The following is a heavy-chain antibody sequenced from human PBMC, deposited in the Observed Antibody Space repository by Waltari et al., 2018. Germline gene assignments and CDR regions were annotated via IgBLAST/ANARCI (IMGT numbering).Heavy chain of an antibody. J-gene: IGHJ5*02. CDR1: GYTFTSQD. D-gene: IGHD3-10*01. Sequence: QVQLVQSGAEVKKPGASVKVSCKASGYTFTSQDITGVRQDTGQGLECMGWMNPNSGNTGYAQKFQGSVTITRNTSISTAYMELSSLRSEDTAVYYCARGGYYGSGIDWFDPWGQGTLVTVSS. CDR2: MNPNSGNT. CDR3: ARGGYYGSGIDWFDP. V-gene: IGHV1-8*03.